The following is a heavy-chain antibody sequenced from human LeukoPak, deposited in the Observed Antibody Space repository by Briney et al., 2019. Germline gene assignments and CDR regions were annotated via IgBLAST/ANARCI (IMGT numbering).Heavy chain of an antibody. CDR3: AKFGIRGCSSSTRCYASFFYYGMDV. D-gene: IGHD2-2*01. V-gene: IGHV5-51*01. CDR1: GYSFQDYW. CDR2: IFPHDSDT. Sequence: GESLKISCKGSGYSFQDYWIGWVRQMPGKGPELVGRIFPHDSDTKYSPSFEGQVTISVDKSISTAFVQWGSLRVSDTAIYYCAKFGIRGCSSSTRCYASFFYYGMDVWGQGTMVTVSS. J-gene: IGHJ6*02.